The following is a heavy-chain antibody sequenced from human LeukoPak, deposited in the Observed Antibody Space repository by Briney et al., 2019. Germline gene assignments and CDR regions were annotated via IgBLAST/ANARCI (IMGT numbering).Heavy chain of an antibody. CDR2: ISYDGSNK. V-gene: IGHV3-30*19. CDR1: GFTFSSYG. Sequence: GGSLRLSCAASGFTFSSYGMHWVRQAPGKGLEWVAVISYDGSNKYYADSVKGRFTISGDNSKNTLYLQMNSLRAEDTAVYYCARARDIVVVPADHPLYWGQGTLVTVSS. CDR3: ARARDIVVVPADHPLY. D-gene: IGHD2-2*01. J-gene: IGHJ4*02.